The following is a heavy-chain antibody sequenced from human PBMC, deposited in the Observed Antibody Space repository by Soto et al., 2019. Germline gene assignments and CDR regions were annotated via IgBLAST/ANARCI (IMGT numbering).Heavy chain of an antibody. CDR3: ARDIYVDIVATIVFDY. D-gene: IGHD5-12*01. J-gene: IGHJ4*02. CDR1: GYSFTSHA. Sequence: GASVKVSCEASGYSFTSHAMQWVRLAPGQRLEWMGWIGAYSGNTKYSQKLQGRVTITTDTSTSTAYMELRSLRSDDTAVYYCARDIYVDIVATIVFDYWGQGTLVTVSS. CDR2: IGAYSGNT. V-gene: IGHV1-3*01.